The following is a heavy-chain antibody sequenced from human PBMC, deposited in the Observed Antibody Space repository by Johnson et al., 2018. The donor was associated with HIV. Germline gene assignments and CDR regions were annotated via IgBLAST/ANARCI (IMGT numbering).Heavy chain of an antibody. V-gene: IGHV3-66*01. CDR2: IYSGGST. D-gene: IGHD2-15*01. J-gene: IGHJ3*02. CDR1: GFTFSSFW. Sequence: VQLVESGGGVVQPGRSLRLSCAASGFTFSSFWMSWVRQAPGKGLAWVSVIYSGGSTYYADSVKGRSTISSDNSKHTLYLQMNSLRAEDTALYYCARGWDAFDIWGQGTMVTVSS. CDR3: ARGWDAFDI.